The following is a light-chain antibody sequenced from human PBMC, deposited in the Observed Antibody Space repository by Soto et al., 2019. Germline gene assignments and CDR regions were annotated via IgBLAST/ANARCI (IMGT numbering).Light chain of an antibody. CDR1: QSVSSY. Sequence: EIVLTEYPASLSFSPGERATLSCRASQSVSSYLAWYQQKPGQAPRLLIYDASNRATGIPARFSGSGSGTDFTLTISSLEPEDFAVYYCQQRSNWARTFGEGTRLEIK. CDR2: DAS. CDR3: QQRSNWART. V-gene: IGKV3-11*01. J-gene: IGKJ5*01.